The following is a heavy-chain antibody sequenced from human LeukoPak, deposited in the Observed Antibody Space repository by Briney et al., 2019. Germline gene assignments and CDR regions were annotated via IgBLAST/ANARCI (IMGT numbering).Heavy chain of an antibody. CDR2: IYTSGST. J-gene: IGHJ5*02. V-gene: IGHV4-4*07. D-gene: IGHD3-10*01. CDR3: ARDVSARVTMVRNNWFDP. Sequence: KPSETLSLTCTASGGSISSYYWSWIRQPAGKGLEWIGRIYTSGSTNYNPSLKSRVTMSVDTSKNQFSLKLSSVTAADTAVYYCARDVSARVTMVRNNWFDPWGQGTLVTVSS. CDR1: GGSISSYY.